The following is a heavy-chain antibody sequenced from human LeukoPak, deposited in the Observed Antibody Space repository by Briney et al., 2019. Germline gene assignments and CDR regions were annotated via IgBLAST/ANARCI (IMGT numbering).Heavy chain of an antibody. CDR3: ARGRVAGIVVVITTFDY. J-gene: IGHJ4*02. CDR2: INHSGST. D-gene: IGHD3-22*01. Sequence: SSETLSLTCAVYGGSFSGYYWSWIRQPPGKGLEWIGEINHSGSTNYNPSLKSRVTISVDASKNQFSLKLSSVTAADTAVYYCARGRVAGIVVVITTFDYWGQGTLVTVSS. CDR1: GGSFSGYY. V-gene: IGHV4-34*01.